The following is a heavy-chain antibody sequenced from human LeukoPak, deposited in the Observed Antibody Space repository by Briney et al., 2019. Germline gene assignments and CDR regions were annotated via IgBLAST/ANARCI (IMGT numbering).Heavy chain of an antibody. CDR1: GGSISSGGYS. CDR3: ARDGVIGGAFDI. D-gene: IGHD3-22*01. J-gene: IGHJ3*02. CDR2: IYHSGST. Sequence: SETLSLTCAVSGGSISSGGYSWSWIRQPPGKGLEWIGYIYHSGSTYYNPSLKGRVTISVDRSKNQFSLKLSSVTAADTAVYYCARDGVIGGAFDIWGQGTMVTVSS. V-gene: IGHV4-30-2*01.